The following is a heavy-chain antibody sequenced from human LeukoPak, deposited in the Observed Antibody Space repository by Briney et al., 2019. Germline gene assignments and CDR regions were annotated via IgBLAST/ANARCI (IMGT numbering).Heavy chain of an antibody. CDR3: ARKGTYCSGGSCYSVFDY. J-gene: IGHJ4*02. V-gene: IGHV3-33*01. CDR1: GFTFSSYG. CDR2: IWYDASNK. D-gene: IGHD2-15*01. Sequence: PGGSLRLSCAASGFTFSSYGMHWVRQAPGKGLEWVAVIWYDASNKYYADSVKGRFTISRDNSKNTLYLQMNSLRAEDTAVYYCARKGTYCSGGSCYSVFDYWGQGTLVTVSS.